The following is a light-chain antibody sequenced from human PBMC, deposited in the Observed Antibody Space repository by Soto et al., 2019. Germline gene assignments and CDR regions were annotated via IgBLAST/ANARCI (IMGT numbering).Light chain of an antibody. CDR3: QQYGSSGT. J-gene: IGKJ1*01. V-gene: IGKV1-5*03. Sequence: DIQMTQSPSTLSGSVGDRVTITCRASQTISSWLAWYQQKPGKAPKLLIYKASTLKSGVPSRFSGSGSGTEFTLTISRLEPEDFAVYYCQQYGSSGTFGQGTQLDIK. CDR1: QTISSW. CDR2: KAS.